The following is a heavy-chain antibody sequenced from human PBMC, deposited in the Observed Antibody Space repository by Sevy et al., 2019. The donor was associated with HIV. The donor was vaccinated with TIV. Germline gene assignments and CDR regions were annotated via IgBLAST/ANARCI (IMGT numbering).Heavy chain of an antibody. CDR2: INSDGSST. CDR1: GFTFSSYW. D-gene: IGHD6-13*01. CDR3: ARVGGNLAAADRYDY. Sequence: GGSLRLSCAASGFTFSSYWMHWVRQAPGKGLVWVSRINSDGSSTSYAHSVKGRFTISRDNAKNTLYLQMNSLRAEDTAVYYCARVGGNLAAADRYDYWGQGTLVTVSS. V-gene: IGHV3-74*01. J-gene: IGHJ4*02.